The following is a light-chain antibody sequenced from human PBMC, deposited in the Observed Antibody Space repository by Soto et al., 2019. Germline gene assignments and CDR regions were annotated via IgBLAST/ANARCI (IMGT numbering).Light chain of an antibody. CDR3: QQYGGSPLT. Sequence: EIVLTQSPGTLSLSPGERATLSCRASQSVSSSYLAWYQQKPGQAPRLLIYGASSRATGIPDRFSGSGSGTDFTLTISRLEPEESAVYYCQQYGGSPLTVGGGTKVDI. CDR1: QSVSSSY. J-gene: IGKJ4*01. V-gene: IGKV3-20*01. CDR2: GAS.